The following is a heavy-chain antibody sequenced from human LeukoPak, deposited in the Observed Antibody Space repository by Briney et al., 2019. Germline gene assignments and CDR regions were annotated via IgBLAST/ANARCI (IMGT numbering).Heavy chain of an antibody. CDR2: IYFIEST. D-gene: IGHD3-22*01. CDR3: ARLSPYYDSSGYPSGVFDY. V-gene: IGHV4-59*08. Sequence: SEPLSHPCTLSGGSIRSYYWSWMRRPPPKGLDWIGCIYFIESTNYKPSLKSRVTISVDTPKHQLALKLTSVTAADTAVYYCARLSPYYDSSGYPSGVFDYWGQGTLVTVSS. CDR1: GGSIRSYY. J-gene: IGHJ4*02.